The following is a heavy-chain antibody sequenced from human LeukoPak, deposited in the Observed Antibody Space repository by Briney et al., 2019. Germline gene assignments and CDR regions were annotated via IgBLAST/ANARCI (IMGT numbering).Heavy chain of an antibody. D-gene: IGHD2-15*01. CDR1: GFTFSSYA. V-gene: IGHV3-23*01. CDR2: ICGSGGST. J-gene: IGHJ4*02. CDR3: AKDQGPVVAATPDY. Sequence: PGGSLRLSCAASGFTFSSYAMSWVRQAPGKGLEWVSAICGSGGSTYYADSVKGRFTISRDNSKNTLYLQMNSLRAEDTAVYYCAKDQGPVVAATPDYWGQGTLVTVSS.